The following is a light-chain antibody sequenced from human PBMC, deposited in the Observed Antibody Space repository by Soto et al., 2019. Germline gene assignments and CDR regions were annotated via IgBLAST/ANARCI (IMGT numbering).Light chain of an antibody. CDR3: SSYTSTTTWV. CDR1: SSDVGGYNY. Sequence: QSALTQPASVSGSPGQSITISCTGTSSDVGGYNYVSWYQHHPGKAPKLMIDEVSDRPSGVSNRFSGSKSGNTASLTISGLQAEDEAHYYCSSYTSTTTWVFGGGTKLTVL. V-gene: IGLV2-14*01. J-gene: IGLJ3*02. CDR2: EVS.